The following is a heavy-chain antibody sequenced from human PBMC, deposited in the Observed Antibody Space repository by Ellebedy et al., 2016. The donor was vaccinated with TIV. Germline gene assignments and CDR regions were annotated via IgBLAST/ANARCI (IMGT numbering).Heavy chain of an antibody. D-gene: IGHD3-10*01. V-gene: IGHV5-51*01. Sequence: GESLKISCKGSGYSFTSYWIGLVRQMPGKGLEWMGIIYPGDSDTKYSQSFQGQVTISADKSITNAYLQWGSLKASDTAMYYCARRGNTMVRGKVYAFDIWGQGTMVTVSS. J-gene: IGHJ3*02. CDR3: ARRGNTMVRGKVYAFDI. CDR1: GYSFTSYW. CDR2: IYPGDSDT.